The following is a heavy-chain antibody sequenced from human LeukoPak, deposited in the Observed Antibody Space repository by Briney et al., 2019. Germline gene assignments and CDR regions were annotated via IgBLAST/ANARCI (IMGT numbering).Heavy chain of an antibody. J-gene: IGHJ4*02. CDR3: ARGPYELRFLEWSPPTDY. V-gene: IGHV3-66*02. CDR1: GGSFSGYY. Sequence: ETLSLTCAVYGGSFSGYYWSWIRQPPGKGLEWVSVIYSGADTYYAESVKGRFTISRDNSKNTLYLQMNSLRAEDTAVYYCARGPYELRFLEWSPPTDYWGQGTLVTVSS. D-gene: IGHD3-3*01. CDR2: IYSGADT.